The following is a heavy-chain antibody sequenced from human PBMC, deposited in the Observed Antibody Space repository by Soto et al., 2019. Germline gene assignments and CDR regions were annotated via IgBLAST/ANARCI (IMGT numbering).Heavy chain of an antibody. V-gene: IGHV1-69*14. CDR3: AIRTSVFGVVAMGGLAV. J-gene: IGHJ6*01. CDR1: GGTFSSYS. CDR2: IIPIFPTA. D-gene: IGHD3-3*01. Sequence: QVQLVQSGAELKKPGSSVRVSCQASGGTFSSYSVNWVRQAPGQGLEWMGGIIPIFPTADHAQRFQGRVTITADKSTNTAYMELSSLRSDDTAVYYSAIRTSVFGVVAMGGLAVWGQGTTVTVSS.